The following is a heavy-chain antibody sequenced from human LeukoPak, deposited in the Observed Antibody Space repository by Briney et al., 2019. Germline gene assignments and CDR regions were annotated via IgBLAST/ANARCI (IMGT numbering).Heavy chain of an antibody. V-gene: IGHV1-18*01. J-gene: IGHJ3*02. CDR2: ISTLNGFT. Sequence: ASVKVSCKASGYTFTSYGITWVRQAPGQGLEWMGWISTLNGFTNYAQNLQGRVTMTADTSTSTAYMELRSLRSDDTAVYYCARSPGVFDAFDIWGQGTMVTVSS. CDR1: GYTFTSYG. D-gene: IGHD3-16*01. CDR3: ARSPGVFDAFDI.